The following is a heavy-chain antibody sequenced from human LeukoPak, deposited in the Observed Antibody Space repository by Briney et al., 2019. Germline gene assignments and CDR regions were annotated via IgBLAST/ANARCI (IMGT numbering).Heavy chain of an antibody. J-gene: IGHJ4*02. CDR3: ARELPAGGKEYYYDSSGYYRDY. D-gene: IGHD3-22*01. CDR1: GFTFNSYA. V-gene: IGHV3-21*01. CDR2: ISSSSSYI. Sequence: GGSLRLSCAASGFTFNSYAMHWVRQAPGKGLEWVSSISSSSSYIYYADSVKGRFTISRDNAKNSLYLQMNSLRAEDTAVYYCARELPAGGKEYYYDSSGYYRDYWGQGTLVTVSS.